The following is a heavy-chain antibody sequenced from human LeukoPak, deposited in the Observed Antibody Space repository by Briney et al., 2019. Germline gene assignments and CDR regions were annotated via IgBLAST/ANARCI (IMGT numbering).Heavy chain of an antibody. V-gene: IGHV3-64D*09. Sequence: PGGSLRLSCLASEFTLSSYIMHWVRQAPGKGLEYVSYISNNGGSTYYADSVKGRFTISRDNSKNTLYLQMNSLRPEDTAVYYCVRAVTTLSDFHNWGQGTLVTVSS. CDR3: VRAVTTLSDFHN. CDR1: EFTLSSYI. J-gene: IGHJ4*02. CDR2: ISNNGGST. D-gene: IGHD4-17*01.